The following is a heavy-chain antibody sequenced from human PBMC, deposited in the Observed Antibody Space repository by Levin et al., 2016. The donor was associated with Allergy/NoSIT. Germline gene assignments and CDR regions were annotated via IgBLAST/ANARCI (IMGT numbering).Heavy chain of an antibody. CDR3: ATESITMVRGVTEYFQH. D-gene: IGHD3-10*01. J-gene: IGHJ1*01. CDR2: IYHSGST. Sequence: SETLSLTCAVSGGSISSSNWWSWVRQPPGKGLEWIGEIYHSGSTNYNPSLKSRVTISVDKSKNQFSLKLSSVTAADTAVYYCATESITMVRGVTEYFQHWGQGTLVTVSS. V-gene: IGHV4-4*02. CDR1: GGSISSSNW.